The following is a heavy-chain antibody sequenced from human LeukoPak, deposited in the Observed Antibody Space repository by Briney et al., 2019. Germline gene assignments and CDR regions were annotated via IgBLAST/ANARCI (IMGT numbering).Heavy chain of an antibody. V-gene: IGHV4-31*03. CDR2: IYTSGST. Sequence: SQTLSLTCTVSGGSISSGGYYWRWLRQHPGTGLEWIGYIYTSGSTNYNPSLKSRVTMSVDTSKNQFSLKLSSVTAADTAVYYCARGVVNYGEYYFDYWGQGTLVTVSS. CDR1: GGSISSGGYY. J-gene: IGHJ4*02. D-gene: IGHD4-17*01. CDR3: ARGVVNYGEYYFDY.